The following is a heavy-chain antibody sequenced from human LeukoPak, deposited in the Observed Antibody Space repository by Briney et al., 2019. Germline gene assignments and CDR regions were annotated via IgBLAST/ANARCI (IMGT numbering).Heavy chain of an antibody. J-gene: IGHJ6*02. CDR2: IYYSGST. Sequence: SETLSLTCTVSGGSISSSSYYWGWIRQPPGKGLEWIGSIYYSGSTYYNPSLKSRVTMSVDTSKNQFSLKLSSVTAADTAVYYCARLTGYYYYGMDVWGQGTTVTVSS. V-gene: IGHV4-39*07. CDR1: GGSISSSSYY. CDR3: ARLTGYYYYGMDV. D-gene: IGHD3-9*01.